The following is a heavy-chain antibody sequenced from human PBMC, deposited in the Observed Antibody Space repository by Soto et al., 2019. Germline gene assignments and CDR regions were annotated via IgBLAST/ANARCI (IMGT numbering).Heavy chain of an antibody. CDR1: GFTFSSYA. V-gene: IGHV3-23*01. J-gene: IGHJ4*02. Sequence: EVQLLESGGGLVQPGGSLRLSCAASGFTFSSYAMRWVRQAPGKGLEWVSAISGSGGSTYYADSVKGRFTISRDNSKNPLYLQMNSLRAEDTAVYYCARRGSGGSYDYWGQGTLVTVSS. CDR2: ISGSGGST. CDR3: ARRGSGGSYDY. D-gene: IGHD1-26*01.